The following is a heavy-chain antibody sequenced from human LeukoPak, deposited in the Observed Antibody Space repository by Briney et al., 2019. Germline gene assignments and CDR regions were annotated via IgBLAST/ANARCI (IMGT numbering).Heavy chain of an antibody. V-gene: IGHV3-48*01. J-gene: IGHJ6*03. CDR1: GFTFSSNS. CDR2: ISSSSSTI. Sequence: PGGSLRLSCAASGFTFSSNSMNWARQAPGKGLEWVSYISSSSSTIYYADSVKGRFTISRDNAKNSLYLQMNSLRAEDTAVYYCARMTNYYYYMDVWGEGTTVTVSS. CDR3: ARMTNYYYYMDV.